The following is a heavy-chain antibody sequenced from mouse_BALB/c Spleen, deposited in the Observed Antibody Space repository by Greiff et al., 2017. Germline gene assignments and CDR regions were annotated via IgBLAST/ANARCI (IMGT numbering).Heavy chain of an antibody. D-gene: IGHD2-14*01. CDR1: GYTFTSYW. V-gene: IGHV1-5*01. CDR2: IYPGNSDT. Sequence: VQLQQSGTVLARPGASVKMSCKASGYTFTSYWMHWVKQRPGQGLEWIGAIYPGNSDTSYNQKFKGKAKLTAVTSTSTAYMELSSLTNEDSAVYYCTRGLYRYDDWYFDVWGAGTTVTVSS. J-gene: IGHJ1*01. CDR3: TRGLYRYDDWYFDV.